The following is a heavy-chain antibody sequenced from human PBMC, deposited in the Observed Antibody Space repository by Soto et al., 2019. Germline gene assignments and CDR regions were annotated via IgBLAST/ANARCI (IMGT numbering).Heavy chain of an antibody. V-gene: IGHV4-31*03. CDR2: IYYSGIT. CDR3: ARGWEVVVGWFDP. CDR1: GGSISSGGYY. Sequence: QVQLQESGPGLVKPSQTLSLTCTVSGGSISSGGYYWSWIRQHPEKGLEWIGYIYYSGITYYNPSLKSRVTISVDTSKNQVSLNLSSGTAADTAVYYCARGWEVVVGWFDPWGQGTLVTVSS. J-gene: IGHJ5*02. D-gene: IGHD2-2*01.